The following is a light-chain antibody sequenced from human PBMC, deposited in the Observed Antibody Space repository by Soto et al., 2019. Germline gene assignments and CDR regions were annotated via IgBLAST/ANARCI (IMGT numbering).Light chain of an antibody. Sequence: QSVLTQPPSASGNPGQRVAISCSGSSSNNGSNTVNWYQQLPGTAPKLLIYSNNQRPSGVPDRFSGSKSGTSASLAISGLQSEDEADYYCAAWDDSLNGPVFGGGTKLTVL. CDR3: AAWDDSLNGPV. CDR1: SSNNGSNT. CDR2: SNN. V-gene: IGLV1-44*01. J-gene: IGLJ2*01.